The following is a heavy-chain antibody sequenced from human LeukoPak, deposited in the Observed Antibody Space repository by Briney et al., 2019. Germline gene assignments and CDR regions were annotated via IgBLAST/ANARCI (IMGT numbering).Heavy chain of an antibody. V-gene: IGHV1-8*01. Sequence: ASVKVSCKASGYTFTSYDINWVRQATGQGLEWMGWTNPNSGNTGYAQKFQGRVTMTRNTSISTAYMELSSLRSEDTAVYYCARADLYYYGMDVWGQGTTVTVSS. CDR2: TNPNSGNT. CDR1: GYTFTSYD. J-gene: IGHJ6*02. CDR3: ARADLYYYGMDV.